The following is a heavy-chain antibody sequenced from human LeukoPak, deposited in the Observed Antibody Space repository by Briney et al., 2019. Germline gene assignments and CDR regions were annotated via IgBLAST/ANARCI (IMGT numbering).Heavy chain of an antibody. D-gene: IGHD3-16*01. CDR3: ARGNPLGVWYFDL. V-gene: IGHV1-69*05. Sequence: ASVKVSCKXSGGTFSSYAISWVRQAPGQGLERMGGIIPIFGTANCAQKFQGRVTITTDESTSTAYMELSSLRSEDTAVYYCARGNPLGVWYFDLWGRGTLVTVSS. J-gene: IGHJ2*01. CDR1: GGTFSSYA. CDR2: IIPIFGTA.